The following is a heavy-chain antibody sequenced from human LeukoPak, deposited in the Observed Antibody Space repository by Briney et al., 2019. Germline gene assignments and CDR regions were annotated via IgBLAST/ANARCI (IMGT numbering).Heavy chain of an antibody. V-gene: IGHV1-2*02. D-gene: IGHD2-21*01. J-gene: IGHJ4*02. CDR1: GYTFTGYY. CDR2: INPNSGGT. Sequence: ASVKVSCKASGYTFTGYYMHWVRQAPGQGLEWMGWINPNSGGTNYAQNFQGRVTMTRDTPTSTFYLDISSLMSDDTAIYYCARDQGDSVFDHWGQGTLITVSS. CDR3: ARDQGDSVFDH.